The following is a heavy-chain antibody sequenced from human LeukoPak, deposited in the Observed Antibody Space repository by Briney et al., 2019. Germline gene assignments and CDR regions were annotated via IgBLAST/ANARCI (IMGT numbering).Heavy chain of an antibody. CDR1: GGSFSGYY. D-gene: IGHD6-19*01. V-gene: IGHV4-34*01. CDR3: ARRISGWSDLSYYGMGV. CDR2: INHSGST. Sequence: PSETLSLTCAVYGGSFSGYYWSWIRQPPGKGLEWIGEINHSGSTNYNPSLKSRVTISVDTSKNQFSLKLSSVTAADTAVYYCARRISGWSDLSYYGMGVLGQGTTVTVSS. J-gene: IGHJ6*02.